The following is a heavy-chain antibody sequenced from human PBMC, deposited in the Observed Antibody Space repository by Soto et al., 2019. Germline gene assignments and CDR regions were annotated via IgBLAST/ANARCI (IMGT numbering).Heavy chain of an antibody. D-gene: IGHD7-27*01. J-gene: IGHJ6*02. CDR3: ARAPPWGLFERNYYYGMDV. CDR2: IWYDGSNK. Sequence: PGGSLRLSCAASGFTFSSYGMHWVRQAPGKGLEWVAVIWYDGSNKYYADSVKGRFTISRDNSKNTLYLQMNSLRAEDTAVYYCARAPPWGLFERNYYYGMDVWGQGTTVTVSS. V-gene: IGHV3-33*01. CDR1: GFTFSSYG.